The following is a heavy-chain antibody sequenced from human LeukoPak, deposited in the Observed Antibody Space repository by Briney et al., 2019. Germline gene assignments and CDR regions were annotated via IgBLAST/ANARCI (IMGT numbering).Heavy chain of an antibody. V-gene: IGHV3-7*01. Sequence: GGSLRLSCAASGFTFSSYWMSWVRQAPGKGLEWVANIKQDGSEKYYVDSAKGRFTISRDNAKNSLYLQMNSLRAEDTAVYYCASPLTMLRGDAFDIWGQGTMVTVSS. J-gene: IGHJ3*02. CDR3: ASPLTMLRGDAFDI. CDR2: IKQDGSEK. D-gene: IGHD3-10*01. CDR1: GFTFSSYW.